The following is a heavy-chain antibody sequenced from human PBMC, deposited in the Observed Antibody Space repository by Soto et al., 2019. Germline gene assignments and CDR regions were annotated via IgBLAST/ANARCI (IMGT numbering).Heavy chain of an antibody. CDR1: GFTFSDYY. CDR2: ISSSGSTI. D-gene: IGHD6-13*01. J-gene: IGHJ6*02. V-gene: IGHV3-11*01. CDR3: ARDAPSSSSWEYYYYYYGMDV. Sequence: SLRLSCAASGFTFSDYYMSWIRQAPGKGLEWVSYISSSGSTIYYADSVKGRFTISRDNAKNSLYLQMNSLRAEDTAVYYCARDAPSSSSWEYYYYYYGMDVWGQGTTVTVSS.